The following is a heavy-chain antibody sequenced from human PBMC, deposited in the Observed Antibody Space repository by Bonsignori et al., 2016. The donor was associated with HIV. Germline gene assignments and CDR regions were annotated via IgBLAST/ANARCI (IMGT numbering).Heavy chain of an antibody. J-gene: IGHJ6*03. CDR3: ARDFSLSVRYYYYMDV. Sequence: GGSLRLSCAASGFTVSSNYMSWVRQAPGKGLEWVSVIYSGGSTYYADSVKGRFTISRDNSKNTLYLQMNSLRAEDTAVYYCARDFSLSVRYYYYMDVWGQRDHGHRLL. V-gene: IGHV3-66*01. CDR1: GFTVSSNY. CDR2: IYSGGST. D-gene: IGHD3-10*02.